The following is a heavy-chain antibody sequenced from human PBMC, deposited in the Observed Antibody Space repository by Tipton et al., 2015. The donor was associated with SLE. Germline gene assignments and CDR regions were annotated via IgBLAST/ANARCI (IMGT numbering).Heavy chain of an antibody. V-gene: IGHV3-53*05. CDR2: IYSGGST. Sequence: SLRLSCVPSGFTVSTNYMTWVRQAPGKGLEWVSVIYSGGSTYYADSVKGRFTISRDNSKNTLYLQMNSLRIEDTAVYYCVRVGSPSSMTNWLDPWGQGTLVTVSS. CDR1: GFTVSTNY. CDR3: VRVGSPSSMTNWLDP. D-gene: IGHD2-2*01. J-gene: IGHJ5*02.